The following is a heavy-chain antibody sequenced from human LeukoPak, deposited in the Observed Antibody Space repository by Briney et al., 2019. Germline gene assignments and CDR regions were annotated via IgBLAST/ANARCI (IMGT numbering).Heavy chain of an antibody. V-gene: IGHV3-7*03. CDR3: AKGYSYGRFDY. D-gene: IGHD5-18*01. CDR1: GFTFSSYW. J-gene: IGHJ4*02. CDR2: IEQDGSEK. Sequence: GGSLRLSCAASGFTFSSYWMSWVRQAPGKGLEWVANIEQDGSEKYYVDSAKGRFTISRDNAKNSLYLQMNSLRAEDTAVYYCAKGYSYGRFDYWGQGTLVTVSS.